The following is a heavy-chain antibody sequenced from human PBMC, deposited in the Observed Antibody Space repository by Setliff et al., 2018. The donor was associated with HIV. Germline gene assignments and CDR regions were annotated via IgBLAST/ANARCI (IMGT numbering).Heavy chain of an antibody. CDR3: ARISVASRYNSDMDV. V-gene: IGHV1-2*06. D-gene: IGHD5-12*01. Sequence: ASVKVSCKASGYTFTGYYIHWVRQAPGQGLQWMGRINPNIGSTNYAQNFQGRATMTRGTSVNTAFMELSNLRPEDTAVYYCARISVASRYNSDMDVWGKGTTVTVSS. CDR1: GYTFTGYY. CDR2: INPNIGST. J-gene: IGHJ6*03.